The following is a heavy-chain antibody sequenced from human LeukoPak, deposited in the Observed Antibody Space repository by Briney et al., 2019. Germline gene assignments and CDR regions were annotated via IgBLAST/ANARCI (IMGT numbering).Heavy chain of an antibody. CDR2: IYTSGTT. V-gene: IGHV4-61*02. D-gene: IGHD7-27*01. Sequence: SQTLSLTCTVSGGSISSGNYYWSWIRQPAGKGLEWIGRIYTSGTTNYNPSLKSRVTISVDMSKNQFSLKLTSVTAADTAVYYCARDLELGPSGGQGTLVTVSS. CDR1: GGSISSGNYY. CDR3: ARDLELGPS. J-gene: IGHJ4*02.